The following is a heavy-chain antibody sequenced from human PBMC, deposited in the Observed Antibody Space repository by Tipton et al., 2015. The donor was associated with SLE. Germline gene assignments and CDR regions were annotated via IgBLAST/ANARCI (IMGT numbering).Heavy chain of an antibody. Sequence: TLSLTCTVSGASISSGNFYWTWIRQPAGTGLECIGRISGNSNYNPYNPSLKSRVTISVDTSTNQFSLKLDSVTAADTAVDYCAREGKAAAGSYDAFDIWGQGTMVTVSS. CDR3: AREGKAAAGSYDAFDI. J-gene: IGHJ3*02. CDR2: ISGNSNY. D-gene: IGHD6-13*01. V-gene: IGHV4-61*02. CDR1: GASISSGNFY.